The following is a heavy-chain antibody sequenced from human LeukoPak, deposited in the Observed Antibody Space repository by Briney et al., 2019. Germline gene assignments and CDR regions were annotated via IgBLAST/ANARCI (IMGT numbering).Heavy chain of an antibody. V-gene: IGHV4-31*03. Sequence: SETLSLTCTVSGGSISIGGYYWSWIRQHPGNGLEWIGYIYYSGSTYYNPSLKSRVTISVDTSKNQFSLKLSSVTAADTAVYYCARGVLGYSHGMDVWGQGTTVTVSS. CDR1: GGSISIGGYY. CDR2: IYYSGST. CDR3: ARGVLGYSHGMDV. D-gene: IGHD3-9*01. J-gene: IGHJ6*02.